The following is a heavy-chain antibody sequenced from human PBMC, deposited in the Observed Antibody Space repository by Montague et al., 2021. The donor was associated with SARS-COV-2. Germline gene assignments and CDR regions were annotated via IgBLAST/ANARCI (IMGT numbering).Heavy chain of an antibody. V-gene: IGHV4-39*01. J-gene: IGHJ2*01. CDR1: SGSISNDIYY. D-gene: IGHD1-1*01. CDR2: SRYGGTS. CDR3: ARQDIQLRFDL. Sequence: SETLSLTCTVSSGSISNDIYYWGWIRQPPGKGPEWFGGSRYGGTSYYXXCLKSRVTISIDTSKNQCSLKMTAVTAADTAVYFCARQDIQLRFDLWGRGTLVTVSS.